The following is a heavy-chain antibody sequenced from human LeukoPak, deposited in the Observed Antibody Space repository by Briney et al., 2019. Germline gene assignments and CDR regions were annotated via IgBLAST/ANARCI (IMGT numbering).Heavy chain of an antibody. CDR2: ISGSGATT. CDR1: GFTFSSYA. CDR3: AKDYAYYYGSGIGGFEY. V-gene: IGHV3-23*01. Sequence: GGSLRLSCAASGFTFSSYAMSWARQAPGKGLEWVSAISGSGATTYYADSVRGRFTISRDKSNNTLYLQMNSLRAEDTAVYYCAKDYAYYYGSGIGGFEYWGQGTLVTVSS. D-gene: IGHD3-10*01. J-gene: IGHJ4*02.